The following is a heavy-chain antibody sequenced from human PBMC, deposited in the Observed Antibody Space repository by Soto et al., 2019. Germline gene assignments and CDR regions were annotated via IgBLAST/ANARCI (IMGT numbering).Heavy chain of an antibody. J-gene: IGHJ4*02. D-gene: IGHD5-12*01. Sequence: QVQLRESAPGLVEPPGTLSLTCSFSGDSIRGGGWWSWVRQPPGKGLEGIGEVYHTGSTNYNPSLKSRVTISVDKSKNHFSLSLNSVTAADTAIYFCAKDGTNGYNLMYWGQGTLVTVAS. CDR3: AKDGTNGYNLMY. CDR1: GDSIRGGGW. V-gene: IGHV4-4*01. CDR2: VYHTGST.